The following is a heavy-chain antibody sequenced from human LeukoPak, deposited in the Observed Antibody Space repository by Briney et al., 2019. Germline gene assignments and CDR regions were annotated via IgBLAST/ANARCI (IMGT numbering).Heavy chain of an antibody. CDR3: ARLGAGPTYYDFWSGYSSFYFDY. CDR2: IHYSGNT. Sequence: TTSGTLSLTCTVSGGSTSSSNYYWGWIRQPPGKGLEWIGGIHYSGNTYYNPSLKSRVTISVDTSKNQFSLKLSSVTAADTAVYYCARLGAGPTYYDFWSGYSSFYFDYWGQGTLVTVSS. D-gene: IGHD3-3*01. CDR1: GGSTSSSNYY. V-gene: IGHV4-39*01. J-gene: IGHJ4*02.